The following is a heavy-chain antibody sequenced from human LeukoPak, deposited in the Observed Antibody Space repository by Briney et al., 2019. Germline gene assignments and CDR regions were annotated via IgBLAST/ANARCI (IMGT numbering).Heavy chain of an antibody. CDR2: IRGSGDST. CDR3: ARKEYCTAGSCYALDY. J-gene: IGHJ4*02. Sequence: GGSLRLSRAASGFTFSSHAMSWVRQAPGKGLEWVSAIRGSGDSTYYADSVKGRFTISRDNSKDTLYLEMNSLRAEDTAVYYCARKEYCTAGSCYALDYWGQGTLVTVSS. D-gene: IGHD2-15*01. CDR1: GFTFSSHA. V-gene: IGHV3-23*01.